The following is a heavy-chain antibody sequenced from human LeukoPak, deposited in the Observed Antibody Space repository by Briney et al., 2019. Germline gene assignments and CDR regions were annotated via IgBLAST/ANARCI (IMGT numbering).Heavy chain of an antibody. V-gene: IGHV3-7*01. CDR3: ARDAGYGGISDY. J-gene: IGHJ4*02. CDR2: INKDGSDK. D-gene: IGHD4-23*01. CDR1: GFTFNMDW. Sequence: GGSLRLSCAASGFTFNMDWMTWVRQAPGEGLESVAYINKDGSDKYYVDSVKGRFTVSRDNAKNSLYLQMNSLRAEHTAVYYCARDAGYGGISDYWGQGTLVTVSS.